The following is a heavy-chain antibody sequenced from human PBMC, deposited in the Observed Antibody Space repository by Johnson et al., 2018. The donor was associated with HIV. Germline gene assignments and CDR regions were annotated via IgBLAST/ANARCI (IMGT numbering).Heavy chain of an antibody. D-gene: IGHD3-10*01. CDR3: CYGSGTYDGPAFDI. CDR1: GFTFSTYD. CDR2: ISYDGSNK. V-gene: IGHV3-30*03. J-gene: IGHJ3*02. Sequence: QVQLVESGGGVVQPGRSLRLSCAASGFTFSTYDMHWVRQAPGKGLEWVAIISYDGSNKYYADSMKGRFTISRDNSKNTLYLQMNSLIPEDTAVYYCCYGSGTYDGPAFDIWGQGTVVIVSS.